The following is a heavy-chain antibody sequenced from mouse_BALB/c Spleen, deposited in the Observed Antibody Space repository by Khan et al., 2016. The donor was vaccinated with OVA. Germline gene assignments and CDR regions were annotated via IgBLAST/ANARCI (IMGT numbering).Heavy chain of an antibody. V-gene: IGHV5-15*02. CDR1: GFSFSDYG. Sequence: EVELVESGGGLVQPGGSRNLSCAASGFSFSDYGLSWVRQAPGKGPEWVAFISSLAYSIYYADTVTGRFTISRENAKNTLYLEMSSLRSEDTAMYYYARSWAMDYWGQGTSVTVSS. CDR3: ARSWAMDY. CDR2: ISSLAYSI. J-gene: IGHJ4*01.